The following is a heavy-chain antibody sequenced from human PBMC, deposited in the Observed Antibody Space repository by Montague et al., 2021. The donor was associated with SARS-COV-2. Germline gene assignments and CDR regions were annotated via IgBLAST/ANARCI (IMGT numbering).Heavy chain of an antibody. J-gene: IGHJ5*02. D-gene: IGHD3-10*01. CDR2: IYYSGST. CDR3: ARAVSVRRAVNWFDP. V-gene: IGHV4-59*01. Sequence: SETLSLTCTVSGGSISSNFWSWIRQPPGKGLEWIGYIYYSGSTNXNPSLKSRVTISVDTSKKQFSLQLSSVTAADTAVYYCARAVSVRRAVNWFDPWDQGTLVTVSS. CDR1: GGSISSNF.